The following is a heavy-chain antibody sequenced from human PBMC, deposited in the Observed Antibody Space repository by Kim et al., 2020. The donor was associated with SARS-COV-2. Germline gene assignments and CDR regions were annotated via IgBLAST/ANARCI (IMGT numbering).Heavy chain of an antibody. J-gene: IGHJ6*02. V-gene: IGHV1-69*02. CDR3: ARYVDDYYYYGMDV. Sequence: AQKCQGRVTITADKSTSTAYMELSSLRSEDTAVYYCARYVDDYYYYGMDVWGQGTTVTVSS. D-gene: IGHD5-12*01.